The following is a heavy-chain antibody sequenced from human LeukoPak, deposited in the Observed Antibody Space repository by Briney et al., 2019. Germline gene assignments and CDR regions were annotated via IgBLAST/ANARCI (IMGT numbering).Heavy chain of an antibody. CDR2: IKQDGSEK. J-gene: IGHJ4*02. D-gene: IGHD3-10*01. Sequence: GGSLRLSCAASGFTFSSYWMSWVRQAPGKGLEWVANIKQDGSEKYYVDSVKGRFTISRDNSKNTLYLQMNSLRAEDTAVYYCARGDITMVRGVITPLDYWGQGTLVTVSS. CDR3: ARGDITMVRGVITPLDY. V-gene: IGHV3-7*01. CDR1: GFTFSSYW.